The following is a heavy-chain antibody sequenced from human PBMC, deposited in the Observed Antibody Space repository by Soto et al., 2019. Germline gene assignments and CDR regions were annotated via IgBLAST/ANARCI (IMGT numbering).Heavy chain of an antibody. CDR2: IYYSGST. D-gene: IGHD2-21*01. CDR1: GGSISSGDYY. Sequence: QVQLQESGPGLVKPSQTLSLTCTVSGGSISSGDYYWSWIRQPPGKGLEWIGYIYYSGSTYYNPSLKSRVTISVDTSKNQFSLKLSSVTAADTAVYYCASLAVRGGDGYNLRGDDWGQGTLVTVSS. CDR3: ASLAVRGGDGYNLRGDD. V-gene: IGHV4-30-4*01. J-gene: IGHJ4*02.